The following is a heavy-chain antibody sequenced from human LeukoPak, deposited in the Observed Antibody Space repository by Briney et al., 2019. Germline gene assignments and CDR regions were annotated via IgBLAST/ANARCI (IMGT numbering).Heavy chain of an antibody. Sequence: GGSLRLSCAASGFTFSSYGMHWVRQAPGKGLEWVAFIRYDGSNKYYADSVKGRFTISRDNSKNTLYLQMNSLRAEDTAVYYCAKGLRLGYCSSTSCRDTDYWGQGTLVTVSS. J-gene: IGHJ4*02. CDR2: IRYDGSNK. CDR1: GFTFSSYG. CDR3: AKGLRLGYCSSTSCRDTDY. D-gene: IGHD2-2*01. V-gene: IGHV3-30*02.